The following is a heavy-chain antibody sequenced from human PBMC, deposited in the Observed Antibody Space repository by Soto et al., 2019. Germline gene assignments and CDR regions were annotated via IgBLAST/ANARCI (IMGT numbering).Heavy chain of an antibody. CDR1: GFSFGNLW. J-gene: IGHJ6*04. CDR3: AREALLAAREVHV. CDR2: IKVDGSEK. Sequence: GGSLRLSCVTSGFSFGNLWMSWARQAPGKGLEWVANIKVDGSEKNYVDSVKGRFTISRDNAKKSLYLQMNSLRAEDTAVYYCAREALLAAREVHVWGEGTTVTVYS. V-gene: IGHV3-7*01. D-gene: IGHD6-25*01.